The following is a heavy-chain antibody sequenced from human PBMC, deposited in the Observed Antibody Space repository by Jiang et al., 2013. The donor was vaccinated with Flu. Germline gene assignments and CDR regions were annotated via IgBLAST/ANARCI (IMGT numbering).Heavy chain of an antibody. D-gene: IGHD2-8*01. CDR2: IYYSGST. CDR3: ARHTLMVPHALDY. J-gene: IGHJ4*02. CDR1: GGSISSSSYY. Sequence: GSGLVKPSETLSLTCTVSGGSISSSSYYWGWIRQPPGKGLEWIGSIYYSGSTYYNPSLKSRVTISVDTSKNQFSLKLSSVTAADTAVYYCARHTLMVPHALDYWGQGTLVTVSS. V-gene: IGHV4-39*01.